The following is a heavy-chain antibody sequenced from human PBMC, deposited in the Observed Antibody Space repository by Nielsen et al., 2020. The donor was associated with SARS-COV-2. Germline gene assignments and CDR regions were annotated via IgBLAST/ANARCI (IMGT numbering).Heavy chain of an antibody. Sequence: ETLSLTCTVSGGSINSYYWSWIRQPPGKGLEWVSYISSSSSTIYYADSVKGRFTISRDNAKNSLYLQMNSLRAEDTAVYYCARVSGYSGYDHRFYYGMDVWGQGTTVTVSS. CDR3: ARVSGYSGYDHRFYYGMDV. V-gene: IGHV3-48*01. CDR1: GGSINSYY. D-gene: IGHD5-12*01. J-gene: IGHJ6*02. CDR2: ISSSSSTI.